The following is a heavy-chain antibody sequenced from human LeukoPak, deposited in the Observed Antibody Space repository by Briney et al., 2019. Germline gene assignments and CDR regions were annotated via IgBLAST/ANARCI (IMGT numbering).Heavy chain of an antibody. CDR3: ARGRSYSSGWYPYFDL. CDR2: IYYSGST. CDR1: GGSISSGGYY. D-gene: IGHD6-19*01. Sequence: SETLSLTCTVSGGSISSGGYYWSWNRQHPGKGLAWIGYIYYSGSTYYNPSLKSRVIISVDTSKNQFSLKLSSVTAADTAVYYCARGRSYSSGWYPYFDLWGRGTLVTVSS. J-gene: IGHJ2*01. V-gene: IGHV4-31*03.